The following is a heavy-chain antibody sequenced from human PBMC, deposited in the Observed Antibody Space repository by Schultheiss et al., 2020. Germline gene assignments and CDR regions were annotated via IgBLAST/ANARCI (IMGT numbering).Heavy chain of an antibody. D-gene: IGHD3-3*01. J-gene: IGHJ4*02. CDR3: ASAYDFWSGYSPIFDY. Sequence: LSLTCAVSGGSISSSNWWSWVRQPPGKGLEWVSSISSSSGYIYYADSVKGRFTISRDNAKNSLYLQINSLRAEDTPVCYCASAYDFWSGYSPIFDYWGQGTLVTVSS. V-gene: IGHV3-21*01. CDR1: GGSISSSN. CDR2: ISSSSGYI.